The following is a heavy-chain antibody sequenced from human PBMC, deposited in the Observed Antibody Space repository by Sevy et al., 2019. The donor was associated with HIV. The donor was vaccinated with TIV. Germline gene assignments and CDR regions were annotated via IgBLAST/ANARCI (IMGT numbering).Heavy chain of an antibody. CDR1: GFTFSTYG. V-gene: IGHV3-30*18. D-gene: IGHD2-15*01. CDR2: LSYDGREK. J-gene: IGHJ4*02. Sequence: GGSLRLSCAASGFTFSTYGMHWVRQAPGKGLEWVAVLSYDGREKYYGNSVKGRFTISRDNSKNTLYLQMNSLRDEDTAVYYCAKVGPHCSGGTCYHPLFDYCGQGTLVTSPQ. CDR3: AKVGPHCSGGTCYHPLFDY.